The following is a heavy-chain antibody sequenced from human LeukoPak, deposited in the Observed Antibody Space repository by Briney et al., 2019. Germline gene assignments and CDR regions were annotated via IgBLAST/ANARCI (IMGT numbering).Heavy chain of an antibody. V-gene: IGHV1-69*01. Sequence: SVKVSCKASGGTFSSYAISWVRQAPGQGLEWMGGIIPIFGTANYAQKFQGRVTITADESTSTAYMELSSLRSEDTAVYYCASLIGRQVPAAYDYWGQGTLVTVSS. D-gene: IGHD2-2*01. CDR3: ASLIGRQVPAAYDY. J-gene: IGHJ4*02. CDR2: IIPIFGTA. CDR1: GGTFSSYA.